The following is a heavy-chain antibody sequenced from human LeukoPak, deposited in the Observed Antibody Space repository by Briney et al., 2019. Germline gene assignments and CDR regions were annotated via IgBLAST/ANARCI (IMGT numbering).Heavy chain of an antibody. CDR1: GGFFSGYY. D-gene: IGHD2-2*02. Sequence: PSETLSLTCAVYGGFFSGYYWSWIRQPPGKGLEWIGEINHSGSTNYNPSLKSRVTISVDTSKNQFSLKLSSVTAADTAVYYCARGYTFDYWGQGTLVTVSS. CDR2: INHSGST. J-gene: IGHJ4*02. V-gene: IGHV4-34*01. CDR3: ARGYTFDY.